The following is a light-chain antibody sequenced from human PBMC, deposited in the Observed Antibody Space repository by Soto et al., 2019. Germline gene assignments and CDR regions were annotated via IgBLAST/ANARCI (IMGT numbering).Light chain of an antibody. Sequence: DIGLYKSAGTLPLSTGERATLSCGASQSIKSNYLAWFQQKRGQAPRLVIFGASNRATGIPDRFSGSLSGTDFTLTITRLEPEDFVVYCSQQYGSSPGTFGQVTRLEI. CDR1: QSIKSNY. CDR3: QQYGSSPGT. CDR2: GAS. V-gene: IGKV3-20*01. J-gene: IGKJ5*01.